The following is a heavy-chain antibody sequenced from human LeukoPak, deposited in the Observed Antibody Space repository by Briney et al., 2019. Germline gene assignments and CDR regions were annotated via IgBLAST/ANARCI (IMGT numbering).Heavy chain of an antibody. J-gene: IGHJ4*02. CDR3: AKRIAVAGPYFDY. Sequence: TGGSLRLSCAASGFTFSGYAMSWVRQGPGKGLEWVSAISTSGGSTYYADSVKGRFTISRDNSKNTLYLQMNSLRAEDTAVYYCAKRIAVAGPYFDYWGQGTLVTVSS. CDR1: GFTFSGYA. V-gene: IGHV3-23*01. CDR2: ISTSGGST. D-gene: IGHD6-19*01.